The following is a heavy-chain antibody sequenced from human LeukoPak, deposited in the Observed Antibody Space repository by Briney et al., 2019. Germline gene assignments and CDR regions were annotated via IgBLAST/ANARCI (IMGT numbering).Heavy chain of an antibody. J-gene: IGHJ4*02. D-gene: IGHD5-24*01. CDR2: MSGSGDWT. CDR1: GFAFANFG. Sequence: PGGSLRLSCAASGFAFANFGISWVRQAPGKGLEWVSTMSGSGDWTYYADSARGRFAISRDNSKNTLYLHMSDLRAEDTAVYYCSKDQTGDGFNAIWGQGTLVTVSS. CDR3: SKDQTGDGFNAI. V-gene: IGHV3-23*01.